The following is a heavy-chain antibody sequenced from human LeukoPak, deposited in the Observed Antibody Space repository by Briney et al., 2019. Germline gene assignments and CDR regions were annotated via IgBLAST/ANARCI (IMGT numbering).Heavy chain of an antibody. CDR2: ISDTSYTI. CDR1: GFTFSTYS. CDR3: ARAFLGGDY. V-gene: IGHV3-48*02. Sequence: GGSLRLSCVASGFTFSTYSMNWVRQAPGKGLEWVSYISDTSYTIYYADSVKGRFTISRDNARNSLYLQMSRLRDEDTAVYYCARAFLGGDYWGQGTLVTVSS. D-gene: IGHD3-3*02. J-gene: IGHJ4*02.